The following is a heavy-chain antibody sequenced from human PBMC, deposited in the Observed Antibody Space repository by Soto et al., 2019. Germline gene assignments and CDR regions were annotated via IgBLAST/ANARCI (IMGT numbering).Heavy chain of an antibody. V-gene: IGHV1-46*03. CDR3: ARGYNWNSHFDY. CDR1: SYAFTSYC. J-gene: IGHJ4*02. Sequence: ASVEVSWKASSYAFTSYCISWVRHAPGQRLEWMGLINPSNGSTNYAQKFQGRVTMTTDTSTSTVYVELSSLRSEDTAVYYCARGYNWNSHFDYWGQGALVTVSS. D-gene: IGHD1-1*01. CDR2: INPSNGST.